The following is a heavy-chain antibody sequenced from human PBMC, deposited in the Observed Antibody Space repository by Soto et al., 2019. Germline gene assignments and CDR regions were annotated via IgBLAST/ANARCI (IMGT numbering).Heavy chain of an antibody. CDR2: IKTKIDGGAI. J-gene: IGHJ3*01. CDR3: TTVYTHDPRV. V-gene: IGHV3-15*06. Sequence: QLVESGGGSVIPGGSLRLSCAASGFTFANAWMSWVRQTPEKRLEWVARIKTKIDGGAIHYAAPVKGRFTISRDDAESILYLQMSTLKTEDSGRYYSTTVYTHDPRVWCRGTVVTVSS. CDR1: GFTFANAW. D-gene: IGHD1-20*01.